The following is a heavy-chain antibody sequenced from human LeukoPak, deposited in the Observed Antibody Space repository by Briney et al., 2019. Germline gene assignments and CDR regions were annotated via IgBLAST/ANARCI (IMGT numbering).Heavy chain of an antibody. CDR3: ARKGGPVTWYNWFDP. D-gene: IGHD3-16*01. CDR2: IKQDGSEK. J-gene: IGHJ5*02. V-gene: IGHV3-7*01. Sequence: GGSLRLSCAASGFTFSSYWMSWVRQAPGKGLEWVANIKQDGSEKYYVDSVKSRFTISRDNAKNSLYLQMNSLRAEDTAVYYCARKGGPVTWYNWFDPWGQGTLVTVSS. CDR1: GFTFSSYW.